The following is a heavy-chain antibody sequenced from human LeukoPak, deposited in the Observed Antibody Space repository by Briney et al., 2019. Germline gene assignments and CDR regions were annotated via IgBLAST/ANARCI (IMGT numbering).Heavy chain of an antibody. J-gene: IGHJ5*02. CDR3: VRSKSGTYGWFDP. V-gene: IGHV4-59*01. CDR1: GGSISGYY. CDR2: IYYTGST. D-gene: IGHD4-17*01. Sequence: SETLSLTCTASGGSISGYYWSWIRQPPGKGLEWIGYIYYTGSTNYNPSLKSRVTISVDTSKNQFSLKVSSVTAADTAVYYCVRSKSGTYGWFDPWGQGTLVTVSS.